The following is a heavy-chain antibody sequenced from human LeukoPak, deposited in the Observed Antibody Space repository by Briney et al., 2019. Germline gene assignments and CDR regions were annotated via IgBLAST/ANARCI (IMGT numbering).Heavy chain of an antibody. D-gene: IGHD3-3*01. V-gene: IGHV3-21*01. CDR3: ARVSARSYESGLLKGFYVDY. CDR1: GFIFSTYN. CDR2: INSQSNYI. J-gene: IGHJ4*02. Sequence: GGSLRLSCATSGFIFSTYNMHWVRQAPRKGLEWVSSINSQSNYIYYADSVKGRFIISRDYAENSLSVQMNSLRAEDTGVYYCARVSARSYESGLLKGFYVDYWGQGTLVTVSS.